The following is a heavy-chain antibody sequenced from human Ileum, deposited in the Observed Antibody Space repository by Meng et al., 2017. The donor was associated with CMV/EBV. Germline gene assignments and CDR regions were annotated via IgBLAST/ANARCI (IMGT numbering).Heavy chain of an antibody. Sequence: LQELGPGLATPSEPLSLTCTVSGGSISSSSYDCGWIRQPPGKGLEWIGRIYYSGSTYYNPSLKSRVTISVDTSKTQFSLKLSSVTAADTAVYYCARVGAMVRGPHFDYWGQGTLVTVSS. D-gene: IGHD3-10*01. CDR2: IYYSGST. CDR1: GGSISSSSYD. J-gene: IGHJ4*02. CDR3: ARVGAMVRGPHFDY. V-gene: IGHV4-39*07.